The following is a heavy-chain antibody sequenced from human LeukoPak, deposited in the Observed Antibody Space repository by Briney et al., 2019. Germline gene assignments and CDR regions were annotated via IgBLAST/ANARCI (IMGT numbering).Heavy chain of an antibody. CDR3: ARPRRAERDEDF. V-gene: IGHV5-51*01. CDR2: INPGDTNI. D-gene: IGHD1-1*01. CDR1: GYSFTNYW. J-gene: IGHJ4*02. Sequence: GESPKISCKASGYSFTNYWIGWVRQMPGKGLGWMGMINPGDTNIAYSPSFQGQVTISADRSISTAYLQWSSLKASDTAMYYCARPRRAERDEDFWGQGTLVTVSS.